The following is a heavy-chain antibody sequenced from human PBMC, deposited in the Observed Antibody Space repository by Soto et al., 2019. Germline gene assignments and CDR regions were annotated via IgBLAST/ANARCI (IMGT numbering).Heavy chain of an antibody. J-gene: IGHJ4*02. CDR1: GGSISSYY. V-gene: IGHV4-59*08. D-gene: IGHD1-26*01. CDR2: IYYSGST. Sequence: QVQLQESGPGLVKPSETLSLTCTVSGGSISSYYWSWIRQPPGKGLEWIGYIYYSGSTHYNPSLKSRVTISVDTSKNQFSLKLSSVTAADTAVYYCARGGGSPDYWGQGTLVTVSS. CDR3: ARGGGSPDY.